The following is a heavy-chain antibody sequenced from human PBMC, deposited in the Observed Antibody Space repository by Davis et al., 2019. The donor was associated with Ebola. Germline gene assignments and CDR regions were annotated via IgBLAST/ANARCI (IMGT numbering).Heavy chain of an antibody. CDR2: IKQDGSEK. Sequence: PGGSLRLSCAASGFTFSSYWMSWVRQAPGKGLEWVANIKQDGSEKYYVDSVKGRFTISRDNAKNTLYLQMNSLRAEDTAVYYCAKDHAVVVPAAIRARAGWFDPWGQGTLVTVSS. CDR3: AKDHAVVVPAAIRARAGWFDP. CDR1: GFTFSSYW. V-gene: IGHV3-7*01. J-gene: IGHJ5*02. D-gene: IGHD2-2*02.